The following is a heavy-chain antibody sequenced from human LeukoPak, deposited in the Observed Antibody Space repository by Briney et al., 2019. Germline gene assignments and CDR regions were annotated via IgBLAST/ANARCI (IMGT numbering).Heavy chain of an antibody. CDR1: GFTVSSNY. D-gene: IGHD3-10*01. J-gene: IGHJ4*02. CDR3: ARDPAGYYYGSGSSYFDY. Sequence: PGGSLRLSCAASGFTVSSNYMSWVRQAPGKGLEWVSVIYSGGSTYYADSVKGRFTISRDNSKNTLYLQMNSLRAEDTAIYYCARDPAGYYYGSGSSYFDYWGLGTLVTVSS. V-gene: IGHV3-53*01. CDR2: IYSGGST.